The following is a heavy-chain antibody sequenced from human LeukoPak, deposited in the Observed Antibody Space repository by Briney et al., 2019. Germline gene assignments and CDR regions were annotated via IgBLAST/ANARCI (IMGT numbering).Heavy chain of an antibody. D-gene: IGHD3-9*01. V-gene: IGHV3-53*01. CDR1: GFTVSSNY. CDR2: IYSGGST. Sequence: GGSLRLSCAASGFTVSSNYMSWVRQAPGKGLEWASVIYSGGSTYYADSVKGRFTISRDNSKNTLYLQMNSLRAEDTAVYYCARQGDILTGYAFDYWGQGTLVTVSS. J-gene: IGHJ4*02. CDR3: ARQGDILTGYAFDY.